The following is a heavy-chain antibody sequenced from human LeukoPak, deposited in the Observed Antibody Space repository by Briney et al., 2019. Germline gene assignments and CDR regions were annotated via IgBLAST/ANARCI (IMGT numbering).Heavy chain of an antibody. J-gene: IGHJ4*02. V-gene: IGHV1-3*02. CDR1: GYTFSSYA. D-gene: IGHD3-16*01. CDR2: SNAGNGNT. Sequence: ASVKVSCKASGYTFSSYAMHWVRQAPGQSFEWMGWSNAGNGNTRYSQEFQGRVTITRDTSASTAFMELSSLRSEDTAVYYCARGFQGAFDYWGQGTLVTVSS. CDR3: ARGFQGAFDY.